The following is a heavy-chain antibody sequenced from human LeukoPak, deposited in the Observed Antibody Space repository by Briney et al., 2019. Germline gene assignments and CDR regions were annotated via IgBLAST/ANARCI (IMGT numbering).Heavy chain of an antibody. Sequence: AGASLRLSCAASGFTFSSYAMSWVRQAPGKGLECVSAISGSGGSTYYADSVKGRFTISRDNSKNTLYLQMNSLRAEDTAVYYCAKAESWYPYGSGSPPGYWGQGTLVTVSS. V-gene: IGHV3-23*01. D-gene: IGHD3-10*01. J-gene: IGHJ4*02. CDR2: ISGSGGST. CDR1: GFTFSSYA. CDR3: AKAESWYPYGSGSPPGY.